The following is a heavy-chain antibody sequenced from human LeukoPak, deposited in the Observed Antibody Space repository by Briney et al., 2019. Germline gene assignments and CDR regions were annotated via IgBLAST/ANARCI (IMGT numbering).Heavy chain of an antibody. Sequence: GGSLRLSCAASGFTFGKSWMSWVRQAPGKGLEWVANIKSDGGEKYYVDSVRGRFTISRDNAKNLMYLQMDSLRAEDTALYFCARDRGINSYYDYWGQGTLVTVSS. CDR3: ARDRGINSYYDY. D-gene: IGHD3-10*01. J-gene: IGHJ4*02. CDR2: IKSDGGEK. CDR1: GFTFGKSW. V-gene: IGHV3-7*01.